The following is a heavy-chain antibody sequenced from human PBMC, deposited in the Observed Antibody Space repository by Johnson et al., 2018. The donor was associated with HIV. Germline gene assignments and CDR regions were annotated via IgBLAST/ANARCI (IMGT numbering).Heavy chain of an antibody. J-gene: IGHJ3*02. CDR3: ASSALGFMGAFDI. D-gene: IGHD6-25*01. Sequence: QVQLVESGGGLVQPGGSLRLSCAASGFTFSSYGMHWVRQVPGNGLEWVTFIQYDGTNKYYANSVKGRFTISRDNSKNTLYLQMGSLRAEDMAVYYWASSALGFMGAFDIWGQGTMVTVSS. V-gene: IGHV3-30*02. CDR2: IQYDGTNK. CDR1: GFTFSSYG.